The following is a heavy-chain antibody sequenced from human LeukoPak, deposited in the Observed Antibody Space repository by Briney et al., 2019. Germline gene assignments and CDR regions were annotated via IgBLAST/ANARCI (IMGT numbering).Heavy chain of an antibody. CDR2: INPNTGDS. CDR3: ATLVSGIDY. Sequence: ASVRVSCKASGYAFTGYYMHWVRQSPGQGLEWLGRINPNTGDSSYAQKFQGRVTMTSDTPTTTAYMELSRLNSDDTAVYHCATLVSGIDYWGQGTLVTVPS. CDR1: GYAFTGYY. D-gene: IGHD1-14*01. V-gene: IGHV1-2*06. J-gene: IGHJ4*02.